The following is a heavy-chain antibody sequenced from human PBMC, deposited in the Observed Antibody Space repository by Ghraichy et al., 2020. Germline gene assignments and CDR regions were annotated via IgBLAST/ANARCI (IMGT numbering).Heavy chain of an antibody. J-gene: IGHJ5*02. CDR1: GFTFSSYS. V-gene: IGHV3-21*01. CDR3: ARDFSSRAVASHRWFDP. D-gene: IGHD6-19*01. Sequence: GGPRLSCAASGFTFSSYSMNWVRPAPGKGLEWVSSISSSSSYIYYADSVKGRFTISRDNAKNSLYLQMNSLRAEDTAVYYCARDFSSRAVASHRWFDPWGQGTLVTVSS. CDR2: ISSSSSYI.